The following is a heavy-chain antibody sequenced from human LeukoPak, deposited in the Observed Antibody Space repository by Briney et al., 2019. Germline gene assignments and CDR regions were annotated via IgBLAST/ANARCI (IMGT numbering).Heavy chain of an antibody. J-gene: IGHJ3*02. CDR1: GFTFISYS. CDR2: ISSSSSYI. D-gene: IGHD3-16*02. V-gene: IGHV3-21*01. Sequence: GGSLRLSCAASGFTFISYSMNWVRQAPGKGLEWVSSISSSSSYIYYADSVKGRFTISRDNAKNSLYLQMNSLRAEDTAVYYCASGQNVWGSYRYDAFDIWGQGTMVTVSS. CDR3: ASGQNVWGSYRYDAFDI.